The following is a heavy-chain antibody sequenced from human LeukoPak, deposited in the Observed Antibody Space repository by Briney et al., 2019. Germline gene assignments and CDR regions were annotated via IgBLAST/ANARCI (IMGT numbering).Heavy chain of an antibody. J-gene: IGHJ4*02. CDR1: GCTFSSYA. V-gene: IGHV3-23*01. CDR3: AKDRSIILWFGELLGY. D-gene: IGHD3-10*01. CDR2: ISGSGGRR. Sequence: GGSRTLSCPASGCTFSSYALSWVRQAQGKGLEGVSAISGSGGRRYYADSVQGRFTILRDNSKITRYLQMNSLRAENTAVCYCAKDRSIILWFGELLGYWGQGTLVTVSS.